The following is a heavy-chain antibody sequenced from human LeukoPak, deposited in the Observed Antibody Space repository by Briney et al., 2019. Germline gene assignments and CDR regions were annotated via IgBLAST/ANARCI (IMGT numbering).Heavy chain of an antibody. CDR1: GYTFTGYY. J-gene: IGHJ4*02. D-gene: IGHD1-26*01. CDR2: INPNSGGT. Sequence: ASVKVSCKASGYTFTGYYMHWVRQAPGQGLEWMGWINPNSGGTNYAQKFQGRVTMTRDTSISTAYMELSRLRSDDTAVYYCARDVVGATTIFDYWGQGTLATVSS. V-gene: IGHV1-2*02. CDR3: ARDVVGATTIFDY.